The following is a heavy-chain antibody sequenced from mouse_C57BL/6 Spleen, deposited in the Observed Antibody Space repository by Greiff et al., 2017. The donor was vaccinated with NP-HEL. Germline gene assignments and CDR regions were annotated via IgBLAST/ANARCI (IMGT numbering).Heavy chain of an antibody. CDR3: VRQRLLPYCFDY. J-gene: IGHJ2*01. V-gene: IGHV10-1*01. CDR1: GFSFNTYA. Sequence: EVKVVESGGGLVQPKGSLKLSCAASGFSFNTYAMNWVRQAPGKGLEWVARIRSKSNNYATYHADSVKDRFTISRDDSESMLYLQMNNLKTEDTAMYYCVRQRLLPYCFDYWGQGTTLTVSS. CDR2: IRSKSNNYAT. D-gene: IGHD1-1*01.